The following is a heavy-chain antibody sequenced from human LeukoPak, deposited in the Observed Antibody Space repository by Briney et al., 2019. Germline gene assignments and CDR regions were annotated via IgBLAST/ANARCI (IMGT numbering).Heavy chain of an antibody. V-gene: IGHV3-23*01. CDR3: AKGIYYDSSGSFYFDS. CDR1: GFTFSSYA. Sequence: GGSLRLSCAASGFTFSSYAMSWVRQAPGKGLEWVSGISGSGDNTYYADSVKGRFTISRDNSKNTLYEQVNSLGPEDTAAYYCAKGIYYDSSGSFYFDSWGQGTLVTVSS. D-gene: IGHD3-22*01. J-gene: IGHJ4*02. CDR2: ISGSGDNT.